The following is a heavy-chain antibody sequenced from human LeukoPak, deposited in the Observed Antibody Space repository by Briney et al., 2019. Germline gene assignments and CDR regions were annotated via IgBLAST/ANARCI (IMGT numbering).Heavy chain of an antibody. V-gene: IGHV1-69*05. D-gene: IGHD3-10*01. J-gene: IGHJ6*03. Sequence: SVKVSCKTSGGTFSSYAISWVRQAPGQGLEWMGGIIPMFGTPNYAQKFQGRVTMTRSTSISTAYMELSSLRSEDTAVYYCAIRYGSGEKYYYYYYMDVWGKGTTVTVSS. CDR1: GGTFSSYA. CDR2: IIPMFGTP. CDR3: AIRYGSGEKYYYYYYMDV.